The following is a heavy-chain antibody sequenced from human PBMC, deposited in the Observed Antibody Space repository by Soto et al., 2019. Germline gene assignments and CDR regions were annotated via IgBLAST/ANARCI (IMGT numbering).Heavy chain of an antibody. Sequence: RASVKVSCKASGYTFTSYGISWVRQAPGQGLEWMGWISAYNGNTNYAQKLQGRVTMTTDTSTSTAYMELRSLRSDDTAVYYCARGLPDYALIRAFHPPEYYYGMDVWGQGTTVTVSS. J-gene: IGHJ6*02. CDR1: GYTFTSYG. CDR3: ARGLPDYALIRAFHPPEYYYGMDV. CDR2: ISAYNGNT. V-gene: IGHV1-18*04. D-gene: IGHD2-2*01.